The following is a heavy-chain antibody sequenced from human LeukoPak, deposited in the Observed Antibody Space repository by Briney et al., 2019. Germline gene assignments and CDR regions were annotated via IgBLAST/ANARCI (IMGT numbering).Heavy chain of an antibody. CDR2: INPSGGST. J-gene: IGHJ4*02. D-gene: IGHD2-15*01. V-gene: IGHV1-46*01. CDR3: ARDAEGIVVVVAATPGSFDY. CDR1: GYTFTSYY. Sequence: GASVKVSCKASGYTFTSYYMHWVRQAPGQGLEWMGIINPSGGSTSYAQKFQGRVTMTRDMSTSTVYMELSSLGSEDTAVYYCARDAEGIVVVVAATPGSFDYWGQGTLVTVSS.